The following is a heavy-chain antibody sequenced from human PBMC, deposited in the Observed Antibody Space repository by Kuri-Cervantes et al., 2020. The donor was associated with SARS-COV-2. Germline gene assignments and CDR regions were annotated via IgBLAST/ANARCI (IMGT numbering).Heavy chain of an antibody. J-gene: IGHJ4*02. CDR1: GFTFDDYA. CDR2: ISWNSGSI. D-gene: IGHD2-15*01. Sequence: SLKISCAASGFTFDDYAMHWVRQAPGKGLEWVSGISWNSGSIGYADSVKGRFTISRDNAKNTLYLQMNSLRAEDTAVYYCARDGVVVAAIYFDYWGQGTLVTVSS. V-gene: IGHV3-9*01. CDR3: ARDGVVVAAIYFDY.